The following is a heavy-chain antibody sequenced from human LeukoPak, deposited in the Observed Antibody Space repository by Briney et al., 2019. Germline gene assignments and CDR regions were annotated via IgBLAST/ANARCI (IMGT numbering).Heavy chain of an antibody. D-gene: IGHD3-22*01. CDR2: IKSDVGT. J-gene: IGHJ1*01. Sequence: GGSLRLSCAASGFTFSSYWMHWVRQAPGRGLVWVSRIKSDVGTNYADSVTGRFTLSRDNAKNTVSLQINSLRAEDTGVYYCTRAPSEIGGYYPEYFRHWGQGTLVTVSS. V-gene: IGHV3-74*01. CDR1: GFTFSSYW. CDR3: TRAPSEIGGYYPEYFRH.